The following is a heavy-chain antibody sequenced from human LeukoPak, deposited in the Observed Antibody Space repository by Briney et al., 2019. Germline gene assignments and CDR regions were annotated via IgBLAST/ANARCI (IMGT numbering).Heavy chain of an antibody. CDR2: IKEDGSEK. Sequence: GGSLRLSCEASGFTFNTYSMNWARQAPGKGLEWVANIKEDGSEKYYVDSVKGRFTISRDNAKNSLFLQMNSLRVEDTAVYYCSGGSRFVDYWGQGTLVTVSS. CDR3: SGGSRFVDY. V-gene: IGHV3-7*04. CDR1: GFTFNTYS. D-gene: IGHD3-10*01. J-gene: IGHJ4*02.